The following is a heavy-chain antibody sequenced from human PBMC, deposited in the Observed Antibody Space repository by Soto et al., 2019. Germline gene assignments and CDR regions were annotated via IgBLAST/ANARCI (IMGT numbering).Heavy chain of an antibody. J-gene: IGHJ4*02. CDR1: GGSISSGGYY. CDR2: IYYSGST. CDR3: ARADSTGIYFDY. Sequence: PSETLSLTCTVSGGSISSGGYYWSWIRQHPGKGLEWIGYIYYSGSTYYNPSLKSRVTISVDTSKNQFSLKLSSVTAADTAVYYCARADSTGIYFDYWGQGTLVTVSS. V-gene: IGHV4-31*03. D-gene: IGHD6-13*01.